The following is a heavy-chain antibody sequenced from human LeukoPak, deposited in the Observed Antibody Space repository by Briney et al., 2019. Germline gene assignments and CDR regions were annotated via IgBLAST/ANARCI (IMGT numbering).Heavy chain of an antibody. Sequence: ASVKVSCKASGYSFTSYYMHWVRQAPGQGLEWMGIIDPSGGSTNYAQKFQGRITMTRDTSTSTVYMELSSLRSEDTAIYYCASLGSGSSPIIDFDYWGQGTLVTVSS. CDR2: IDPSGGST. CDR3: ASLGSGSSPIIDFDY. D-gene: IGHD3-10*01. J-gene: IGHJ4*02. CDR1: GYSFTSYY. V-gene: IGHV1-46*01.